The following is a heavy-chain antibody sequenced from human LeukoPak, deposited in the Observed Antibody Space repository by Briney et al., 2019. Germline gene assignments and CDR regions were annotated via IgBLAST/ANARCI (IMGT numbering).Heavy chain of an antibody. D-gene: IGHD3-22*01. CDR3: AKAFTQTYYYDSSGLPFDY. CDR2: INPSGGST. CDR1: GFTFTSYY. V-gene: IGHV1-46*01. Sequence: ASVKVSCKASGFTFTSYYIHWVRQAPGQGLEWMGVINPSGGSTSYAQNFQGRVTMTRDTSTRTVYMELSSLRSEDTAVYYCAKAFTQTYYYDSSGLPFDYWGQGTLVTVSS. J-gene: IGHJ4*02.